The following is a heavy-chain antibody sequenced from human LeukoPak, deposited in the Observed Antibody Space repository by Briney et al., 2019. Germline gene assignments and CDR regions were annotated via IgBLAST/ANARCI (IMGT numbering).Heavy chain of an antibody. J-gene: IGHJ4*02. CDR3: AKAERTVVVVAATPDY. CDR2: ISYDGSNK. V-gene: IGHV3-30*18. D-gene: IGHD2-15*01. Sequence: PGRSLRLSCAASGFTFSSYGMHWVRQAPGKGLEWVAVISYDGSNKYYADSVKGRFTISRDNSKSTLYLQMNSLRAEDTAVYYCAKAERTVVVVAATPDYWGQGTLVTVSS. CDR1: GFTFSSYG.